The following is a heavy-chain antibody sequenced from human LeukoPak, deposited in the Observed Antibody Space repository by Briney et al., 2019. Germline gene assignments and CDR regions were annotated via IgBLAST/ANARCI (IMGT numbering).Heavy chain of an antibody. CDR1: GYTFTSYA. CDR2: INAGNGNT. J-gene: IGHJ4*02. D-gene: IGHD1-26*01. CDR3: ARSGSYLFDFDY. V-gene: IGHV1-3*03. Sequence: ASVKVSCKASGYTFTSYAMHWVRQAPGQRLEWMGWINAGNGNTKYSQEFQGRVTITRDTSASTACMELSSLRSEDMAVYYCARSGSYLFDFDYWGQGTLVTVSS.